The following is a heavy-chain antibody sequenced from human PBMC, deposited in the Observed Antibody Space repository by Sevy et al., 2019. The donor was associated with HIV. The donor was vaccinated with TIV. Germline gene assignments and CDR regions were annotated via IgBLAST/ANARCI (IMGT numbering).Heavy chain of an antibody. CDR3: STDPYYYGSGAPYFDY. CDR1: GFTFSNAW. V-gene: IGHV3-15*01. J-gene: IGHJ4*02. D-gene: IGHD3-10*01. CDR2: IKTKAHGGTT. Sequence: GSLRLSCAASGFTFSNAWMSWVRQAPGKGLEWVGRIKTKAHGGTTDYAAPVKGRFTISRDDSKNTLYPQMNSLKTEDTAVYYVSTDPYYYGSGAPYFDYWGQGTLVTVSS.